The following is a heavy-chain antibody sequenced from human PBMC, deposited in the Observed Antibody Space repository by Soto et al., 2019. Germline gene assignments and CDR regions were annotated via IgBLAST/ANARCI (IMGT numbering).Heavy chain of an antibody. Sequence: EVQLVESGGGLVKPGGSLRLSCAASGFTFSSYSMNWVRQAPGKGLEWVSSMTSSSSYIYYADSVKGRFTISRDNAKNSLYLQMNSLRAEDTAVYYCASSRPYFDYWGQGTLVAVSS. CDR2: MTSSSSYI. CDR1: GFTFSSYS. J-gene: IGHJ4*02. V-gene: IGHV3-21*01. CDR3: ASSRPYFDY.